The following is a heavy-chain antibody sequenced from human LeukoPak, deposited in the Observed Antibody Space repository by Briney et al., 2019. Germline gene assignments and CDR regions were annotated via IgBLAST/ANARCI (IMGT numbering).Heavy chain of an antibody. CDR2: IYYSGST. CDR1: GGSISRSSYY. D-gene: IGHD2-2*01. V-gene: IGHV4-39*01. Sequence: SETLSLTCTVSGGSISRSSYYWGWIRQPPGKGLEWIGSIYYSGSTYYNPSLKSRVTISVDTSKNQFSLKLSSVTAADTAVYYCASSPPDIVVVPAALSGYWGQGTLVTVSS. J-gene: IGHJ4*02. CDR3: ASSPPDIVVVPAALSGY.